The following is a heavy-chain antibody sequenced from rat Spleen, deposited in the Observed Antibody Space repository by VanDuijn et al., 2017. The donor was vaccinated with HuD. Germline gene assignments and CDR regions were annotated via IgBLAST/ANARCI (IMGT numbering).Heavy chain of an antibody. Sequence: EVQLVESGGGLVQPGRSLKLSCAASGFTLSDYYMAWIRQAPGKGLEWVASITNTGGSTYYPDSVKGRFTISRDNTKSILYLQMNSLRSEDTATYYCTREDWAFDYWGQGVMVTVSS. V-gene: IGHV5-31*01. CDR2: ITNTGGST. J-gene: IGHJ2*01. CDR3: TREDWAFDY. D-gene: IGHD5-1*01. CDR1: GFTLSDYY.